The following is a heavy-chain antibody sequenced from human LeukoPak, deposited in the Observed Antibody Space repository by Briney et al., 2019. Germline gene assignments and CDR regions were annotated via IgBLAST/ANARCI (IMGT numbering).Heavy chain of an antibody. Sequence: SETLSLTCTVSGASVSTTAYFWNWIRQPAGEGLEWIGRIYASGNTHYNPSLKSRVTMSLDTSKNQFSLTMNSVTAADSAVYFCASYREAYDLYPHGLDVWGRGTVVTVSS. J-gene: IGHJ3*01. CDR2: IYASGNT. V-gene: IGHV4-61*02. CDR3: ASYREAYDLYPHGLDV. CDR1: GASVSTTAYF. D-gene: IGHD5-24*01.